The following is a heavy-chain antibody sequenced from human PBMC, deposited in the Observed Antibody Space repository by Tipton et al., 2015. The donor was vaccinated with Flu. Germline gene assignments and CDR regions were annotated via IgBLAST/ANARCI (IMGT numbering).Heavy chain of an antibody. V-gene: IGHV4-59*01. Sequence: LRLSCTVSGGSISSYYWSWIRQPPGKGLEWIGYIYYSGITNYNPSLKSRVTISVDTSKNQFSLTLSSVTAADTTVYYCARVSSSSSWSQAWYFDLWGRGTLVTVSS. J-gene: IGHJ2*01. CDR1: GGSISSYY. D-gene: IGHD6-13*01. CDR3: ARVSSSSSWSQAWYFDL. CDR2: IYYSGIT.